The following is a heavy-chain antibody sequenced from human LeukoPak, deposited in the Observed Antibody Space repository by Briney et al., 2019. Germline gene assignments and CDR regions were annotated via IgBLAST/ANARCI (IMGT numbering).Heavy chain of an antibody. CDR2: ISGSCGST. Sequence: GGSLRLSCAASGFTFSSYAMSWVRQAPGKGLEWVSAISGSCGSTYYADSVKGRFTISRDNSKNTLYLQMNSLRAEDTAVYYCAKGSSTSLRPPQDWFDPWGQGTLVTVSS. CDR3: AKGSSTSLRPPQDWFDP. V-gene: IGHV3-23*01. D-gene: IGHD2-2*01. J-gene: IGHJ5*02. CDR1: GFTFSSYA.